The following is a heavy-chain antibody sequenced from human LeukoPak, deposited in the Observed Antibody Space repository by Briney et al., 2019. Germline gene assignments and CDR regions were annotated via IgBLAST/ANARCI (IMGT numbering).Heavy chain of an antibody. V-gene: IGHV4-59*07. J-gene: IGHJ4*02. D-gene: IGHD2-15*01. CDR1: GGSITNYY. CDR3: ARGVMAAPQTFDY. CDR2: IYSSGAT. Sequence: ASDTLSLTGTVSGGSITNYYWNWIRQPPEKGLVWIGFIYSSGATNYNPSLKSRLTISLDASKNQFSLKLTSMTAADTAVYYCARGVMAAPQTFDYWGQGTLVTVSS.